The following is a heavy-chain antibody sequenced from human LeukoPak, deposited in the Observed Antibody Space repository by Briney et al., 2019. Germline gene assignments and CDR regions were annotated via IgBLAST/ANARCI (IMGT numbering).Heavy chain of an antibody. CDR3: AKSGYSSGWFRAFDI. D-gene: IGHD6-19*01. J-gene: IGHJ3*02. CDR1: GFTFSSYG. Sequence: HPGGSLRLSCAASGFTFSSYGMHWVRQAPGKGLEWVAVIWYDGSNKYYADSVKGRFTISRDNSKKTLFLQMNSLRAEDTAVYYCAKSGYSSGWFRAFDIWGQGTLVTVSS. CDR2: IWYDGSNK. V-gene: IGHV3-33*06.